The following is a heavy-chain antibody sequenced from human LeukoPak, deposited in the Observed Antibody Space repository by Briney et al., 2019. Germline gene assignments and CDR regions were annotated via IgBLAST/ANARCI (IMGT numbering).Heavy chain of an antibody. CDR1: GFTFSIYW. CDR3: ARGAGNSGYDLLDY. J-gene: IGHJ4*02. V-gene: IGHV3-7*01. CDR2: IKQDGSEK. D-gene: IGHD5-12*01. Sequence: GGSLRLSCAASGFTFSIYWMTSVRQAPGKGLEWLANIKQDGSEKNYVDSVKGRFTISRDNAKNSLYLQMDSLRAEDTAVYYCARGAGNSGYDLLDYWGQGTLVTVS.